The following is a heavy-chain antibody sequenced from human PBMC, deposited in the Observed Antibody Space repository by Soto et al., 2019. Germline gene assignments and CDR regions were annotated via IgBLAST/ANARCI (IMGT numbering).Heavy chain of an antibody. Sequence: SETLSLTCTVSGDSLTRNYWSWIRQPPGKGLEWLAYIHNGRSTNYNPSLMSRVSISLDTSKSQFSLNLNSVTAADTAVYYCARTLSGGFDYWGQGTLVTSPQ. CDR2: IHNGRST. J-gene: IGHJ4*02. CDR1: GDSLTRNY. V-gene: IGHV4-59*01. CDR3: ARTLSGGFDY.